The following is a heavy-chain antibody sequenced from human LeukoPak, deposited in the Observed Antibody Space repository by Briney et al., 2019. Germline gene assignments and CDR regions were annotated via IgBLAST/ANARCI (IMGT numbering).Heavy chain of an antibody. CDR3: VRYCTTATCSEGDVY. V-gene: IGHV1-2*02. CDR1: GHTFTGYY. D-gene: IGHD2-2*01. J-gene: IGHJ4*02. CDR2: NKPNSGDT. Sequence: ASVKVSCRASGHTFTGYYIHWVRQAPGQGLEWMGWNKPNSGDTRYAQKFQGRVTMTRDTSISTVYMELSGLRSDDTAVYYCVRYCTTATCSEGDVYWGQGTLVTVSS.